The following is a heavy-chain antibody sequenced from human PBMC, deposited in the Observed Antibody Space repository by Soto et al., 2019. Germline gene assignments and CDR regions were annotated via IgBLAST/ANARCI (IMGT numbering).Heavy chain of an antibody. D-gene: IGHD2-2*01. CDR1: GYTFTNYG. Sequence: QVQLVQSGDEVKKPGASVKVSCKASGYTFTNYGISWVRQAPGQGLEGRGWTAPYNVNTKYPQKLQGRVTMTTDTSTRTSYMELRSLRSDDTAVYFCARDGDRCTSTRCSPWPDTHFDLWGRGTLVTVSS. V-gene: IGHV1-18*01. J-gene: IGHJ2*01. CDR3: ARDGDRCTSTRCSPWPDTHFDL. CDR2: TAPYNVNT.